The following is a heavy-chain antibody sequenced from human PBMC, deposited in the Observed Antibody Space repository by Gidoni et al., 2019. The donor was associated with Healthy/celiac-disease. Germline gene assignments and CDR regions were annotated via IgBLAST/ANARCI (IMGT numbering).Heavy chain of an antibody. D-gene: IGHD6-13*01. J-gene: IGHJ4*02. Sequence: EVQLVESGGGLVKPGGSLRLSCAASGFTFSSYSMNWVRQAPGKGMECVSSISSSSSYIYYADSVKGRFTISRDNAKNSLYLQMNSLRAEDTAVYYCARDRGGQQLDSGIDYWGQGTLVTVSS. CDR1: GFTFSSYS. CDR3: ARDRGGQQLDSGIDY. V-gene: IGHV3-21*01. CDR2: ISSSSSYI.